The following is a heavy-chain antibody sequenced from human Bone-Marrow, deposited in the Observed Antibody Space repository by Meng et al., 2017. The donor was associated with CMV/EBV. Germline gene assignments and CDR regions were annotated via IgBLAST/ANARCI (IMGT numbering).Heavy chain of an antibody. CDR1: GGSISSSSYY. V-gene: IGHV4-39*07. J-gene: IGHJ6*02. CDR2: IYYSGST. D-gene: IGHD1-7*01. Sequence: SETLTLTCTVSGGSISSSSYYWGWIRQPPGKGLEWFGSIYYSGSTYYNPSLKSRVTISVDTSKNQFSLKLSSVTAADTAVYYCARETFVTGNTQPYGLYVWGQGTTFTVSS. CDR3: ARETFVTGNTQPYGLYV.